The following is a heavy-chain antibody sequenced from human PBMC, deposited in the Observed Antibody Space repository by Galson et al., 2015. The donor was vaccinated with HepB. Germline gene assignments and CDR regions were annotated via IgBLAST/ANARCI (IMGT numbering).Heavy chain of an antibody. J-gene: IGHJ6*02. Sequence: SLTCTVSGGSISNYYWNWIRQPPGKGLEWIGYIYYSGSTMYNPSLKSRVTISLDTSKNQFSLKLRSVTAADTAVYYCARGMTGTTFYYDYGMDVWGQGTTITVSS. CDR3: ARGMTGTTFYYDYGMDV. CDR1: GGSISNYY. D-gene: IGHD1-7*01. V-gene: IGHV4-59*01. CDR2: IYYSGST.